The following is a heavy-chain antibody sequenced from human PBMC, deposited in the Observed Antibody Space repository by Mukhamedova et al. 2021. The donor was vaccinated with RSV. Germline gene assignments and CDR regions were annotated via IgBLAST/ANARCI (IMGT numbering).Heavy chain of an antibody. Sequence: WINAGNGNTKYSQKFQGRVTITRDTSASTAYMELSSLRSEDTAVYYCARDLTWGRVVISWFDPWGQGTLVTVSS. CDR3: ARDLTWGRVVISWFDP. J-gene: IGHJ5*02. V-gene: IGHV1-3*01. D-gene: IGHD3-3*01. CDR2: INAGNGNT.